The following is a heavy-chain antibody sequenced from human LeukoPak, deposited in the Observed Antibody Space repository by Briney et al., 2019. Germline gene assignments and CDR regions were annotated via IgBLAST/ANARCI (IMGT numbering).Heavy chain of an antibody. Sequence: ASVKVSCKASGGTFSSYAISWVRQAPGQGLEWMGRIIPILGIANYAQKFQGRVTMTRDTSTSTVYMELSSLRSEDTAVYYCARGRYCSSTSCQSRGYYYYGMDVWGQGTTVTVSS. D-gene: IGHD2-2*01. J-gene: IGHJ6*02. CDR2: IIPILGIA. CDR3: ARGRYCSSTSCQSRGYYYYGMDV. V-gene: IGHV1-69*04. CDR1: GGTFSSYA.